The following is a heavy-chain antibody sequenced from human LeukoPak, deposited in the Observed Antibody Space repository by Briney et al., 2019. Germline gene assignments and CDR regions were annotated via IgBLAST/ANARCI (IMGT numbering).Heavy chain of an antibody. J-gene: IGHJ4*02. CDR1: RGSVSGNHW. Sequence: PSGTLSLTCAVSRGSVSGNHWWSWVRQAPGKGLEWIGEIYPGGSPNYNPSLRSRVTISVDRSRTQFSLTINSVTAADTAVYFCAASGQQLALDGFDSWGQGTLVTVSS. CDR2: IYPGGSP. D-gene: IGHD6-13*01. V-gene: IGHV4-4*02. CDR3: AASGQQLALDGFDS.